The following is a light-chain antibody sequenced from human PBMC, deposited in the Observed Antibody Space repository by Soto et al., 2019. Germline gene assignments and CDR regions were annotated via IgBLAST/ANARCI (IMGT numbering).Light chain of an antibody. CDR2: KAS. Sequence: DIQMTQSPSTLSGSVGDSVTITCRASQTISSWLAWYQQKPGKAPKLLIYKASTLKSGVTSRFSGSGSGTEFTLTISSLQPDDFATYYCQHYNSYSEAFGQGTQVDIK. CDR1: QTISSW. CDR3: QHYNSYSEA. V-gene: IGKV1-5*03. J-gene: IGKJ1*01.